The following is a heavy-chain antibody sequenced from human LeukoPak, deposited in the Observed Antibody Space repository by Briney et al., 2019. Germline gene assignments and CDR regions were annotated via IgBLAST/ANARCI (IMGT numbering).Heavy chain of an antibody. Sequence: SETLSLTCAVYGGSFSGYSWSWIRQPPGKGLEWIGEINHSGSTNYNPSLKSRVTISVDPSKNQFSLKLSSVTAADTAVYYCARGLDIVVVPAGTLFDPWGQGTLVTVSS. CDR3: ARGLDIVVVPAGTLFDP. CDR1: GGSFSGYS. J-gene: IGHJ5*02. V-gene: IGHV4-34*01. D-gene: IGHD2-2*01. CDR2: INHSGST.